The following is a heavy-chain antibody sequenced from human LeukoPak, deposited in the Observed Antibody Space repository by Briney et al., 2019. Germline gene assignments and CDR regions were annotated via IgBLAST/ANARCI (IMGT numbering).Heavy chain of an antibody. J-gene: IGHJ5*02. D-gene: IGHD3-10*01. CDR1: GDSINGSY. CDR2: IYYRGSA. Sequence: SETLSLKCSVSGDSINGSYWSGLRQPPGKRLEWVGNIYYRGSANYNPSLQSRVTISLDTSKNQFSLKLTSVTAADTALYYCARDGYGSGSHGWFDPWGQGTLVSVSS. V-gene: IGHV4-59*01. CDR3: ARDGYGSGSHGWFDP.